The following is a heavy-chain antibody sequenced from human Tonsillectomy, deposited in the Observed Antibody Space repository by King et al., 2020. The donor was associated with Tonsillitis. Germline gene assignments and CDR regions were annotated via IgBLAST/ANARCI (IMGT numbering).Heavy chain of an antibody. V-gene: IGHV3-30*02. J-gene: IGHJ4*02. D-gene: IGHD2-15*01. Sequence: VQLVESGGGVVQPGGSLRLSCAASGFTFSSYAMHWVRQAPGKGLEWVAFIRYDGSNKYYADSVKGRFTISRDNSKNTLYLQMNSLRAEDTAVYYCAKEGVVPFDYWGQGTLVTVSS. CDR3: AKEGVVPFDY. CDR2: IRYDGSNK. CDR1: GFTFSSYA.